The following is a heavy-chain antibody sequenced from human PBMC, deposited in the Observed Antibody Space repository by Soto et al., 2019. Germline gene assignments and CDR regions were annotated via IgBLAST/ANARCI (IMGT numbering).Heavy chain of an antibody. Sequence: SETLSLTCTVSGDSISSSSFYWGWIRQPPGKGLEWIGHIFHTGATYQNPTLKSRLRMSVDTSKNQFSLNLSSVTATDTAIYYCARRRIVPTTNFDYWVQGTLVTVSS. CDR2: IFHTGAT. CDR1: GDSISSSSFY. J-gene: IGHJ4*02. D-gene: IGHD2-21*01. V-gene: IGHV4-39*01. CDR3: ARRRIVPTTNFDY.